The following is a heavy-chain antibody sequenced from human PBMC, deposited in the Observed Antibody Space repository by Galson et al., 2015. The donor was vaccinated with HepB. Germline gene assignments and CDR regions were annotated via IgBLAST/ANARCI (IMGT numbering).Heavy chain of an antibody. Sequence: SLRLSCAASGFTFSGYEMNWVRQAPGKGLEWVSYISGRGTLIYYADSVKGRFTISRDNAKNSLSLQMNSLRAEDTAVYYCASHPGLLWFGELLSRRSSPFRMDVWGKGTTVTVSS. CDR3: ASHPGLLWFGELLSRRSSPFRMDV. J-gene: IGHJ6*04. V-gene: IGHV3-48*03. D-gene: IGHD3-10*01. CDR2: ISGRGTLI. CDR1: GFTFSGYE.